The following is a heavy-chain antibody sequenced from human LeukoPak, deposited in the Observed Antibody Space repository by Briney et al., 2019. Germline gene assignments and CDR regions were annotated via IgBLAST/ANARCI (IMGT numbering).Heavy chain of an antibody. Sequence: VASVKVSCKASGYTFTSYDINWVRQATGQGLEWMGWMNPNSGNTGYAQKFQGRVTMTRNTSISTAYMELSSLRSDDTVFYYCARAVVEDGAFDFWGQGTMVTVSS. CDR2: MNPNSGNT. V-gene: IGHV1-8*01. D-gene: IGHD2-21*01. CDR3: ARAVVEDGAFDF. J-gene: IGHJ3*01. CDR1: GYTFTSYD.